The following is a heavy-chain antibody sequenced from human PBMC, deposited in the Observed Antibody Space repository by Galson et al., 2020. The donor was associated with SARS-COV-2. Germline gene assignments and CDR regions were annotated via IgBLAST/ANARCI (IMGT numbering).Heavy chain of an antibody. V-gene: IGHV1-46*01. CDR2: INPTAGST. D-gene: IGHD7-27*01. Sequence: ASVKVSCKTSEYTFSNYLIHWVRRAPGQGLEWMGMINPTAGSTTFAQNFQGRVTMTRDTSTSTVDMELRSLRSEDTAVYFCARLERRWGSAFDYWGQGTLVTVSS. J-gene: IGHJ4*02. CDR1: EYTFSNYL. CDR3: ARLERRWGSAFDY.